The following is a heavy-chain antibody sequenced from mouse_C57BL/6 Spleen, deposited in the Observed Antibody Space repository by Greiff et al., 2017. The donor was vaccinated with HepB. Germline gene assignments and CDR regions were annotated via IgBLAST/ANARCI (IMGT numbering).Heavy chain of an antibody. V-gene: IGHV1-64*01. CDR2: IHPNSGST. D-gene: IGHD2-3*01. CDR1: GYSFTSYW. CDR3: ARVLYDGFDY. J-gene: IGHJ2*01. Sequence: QVQLQQPGAELVKPGASVKLSCKASGYSFTSYWMHWVKQRPGQGLEWIGMIHPNSGSTNYNEKFKSKATLTVDKSSSTAYMQLSSLTSEDSAVYYCARVLYDGFDYWGQGTTLTVSS.